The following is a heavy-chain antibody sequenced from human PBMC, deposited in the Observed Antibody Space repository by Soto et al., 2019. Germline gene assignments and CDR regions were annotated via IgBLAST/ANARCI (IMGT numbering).Heavy chain of an antibody. Sequence: ASVKVSCKASGYTFTSYAMHWVRQAPGQRLEWMGWINAGNGNTKYSQKFQGRVTITRDTSASTAYMELSSLRSEDTAVYYCARGRYDSSGYYSADDYWGQGTLVTVS. J-gene: IGHJ4*02. CDR1: GYTFTSYA. CDR3: ARGRYDSSGYYSADDY. D-gene: IGHD3-22*01. V-gene: IGHV1-3*01. CDR2: INAGNGNT.